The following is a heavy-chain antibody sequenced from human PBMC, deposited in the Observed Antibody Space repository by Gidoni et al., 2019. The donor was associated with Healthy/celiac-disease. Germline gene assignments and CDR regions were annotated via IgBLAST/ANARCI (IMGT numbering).Heavy chain of an antibody. Sequence: QVQLVQSGAEVKKPGASVKVSCKASGYTFTSYDINWVRQATGQGLEWMGWMNPNSGNTGYAQKFQGRVTMTRNTSISTAYMELSSLRSEDTAVYYCARGLLYDILTGYYNEEPYFDYWGQGTLVTVSS. CDR2: MNPNSGNT. V-gene: IGHV1-8*01. CDR1: GYTFTSYD. D-gene: IGHD3-9*01. J-gene: IGHJ4*02. CDR3: ARGLLYDILTGYYNEEPYFDY.